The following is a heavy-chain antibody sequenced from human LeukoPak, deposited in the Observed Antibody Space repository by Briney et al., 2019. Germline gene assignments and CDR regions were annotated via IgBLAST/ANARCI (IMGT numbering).Heavy chain of an antibody. CDR2: IYPGDSDT. Sequence: GGSLQISCKGSGSIFTSYWIGWGRRLPGKGLEWMGIIYPGDSDTRYSPSFQGQVTISADKSISTASLQWSSLKASDTAMYYCARHGTGYWDPFDYWGQGTLVTVSS. J-gene: IGHJ4*02. CDR1: GSIFTSYW. V-gene: IGHV5-51*01. CDR3: ARHGTGYWDPFDY. D-gene: IGHD3/OR15-3a*01.